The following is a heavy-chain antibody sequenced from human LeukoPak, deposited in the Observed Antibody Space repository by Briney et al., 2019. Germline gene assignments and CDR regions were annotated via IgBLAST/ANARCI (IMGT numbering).Heavy chain of an antibody. CDR1: GGSFSDYY. D-gene: IGHD2-15*01. V-gene: IGHV4-34*01. CDR2: INHSGST. CDR3: ARGPCSGGSCYSFY. Sequence: SETLSLTCAVYGGSFSDYYWSWIRQPPGKGPEWIGEINHSGSTNYNPSLTSRVTISVDTSKNQFSLKLISVTAADTAVYYCARGPCSGGSCYSFYWGQGNLVTVSP. J-gene: IGHJ4*02.